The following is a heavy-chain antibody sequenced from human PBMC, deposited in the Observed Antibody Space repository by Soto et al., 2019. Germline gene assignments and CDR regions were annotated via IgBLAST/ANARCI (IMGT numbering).Heavy chain of an antibody. D-gene: IGHD6-19*01. Sequence: ASVKVSCKASGYTFTSYDINWVRQATGQGLEWMGWMNPNSGNTGYAQKFQGRVTITADESTSTAYMELSSLRSEDTAVYYCARDLRSSGRSGWGQGTLVTVSS. V-gene: IGHV1-8*01. J-gene: IGHJ4*02. CDR1: GYTFTSYD. CDR2: MNPNSGNT. CDR3: ARDLRSSGRSG.